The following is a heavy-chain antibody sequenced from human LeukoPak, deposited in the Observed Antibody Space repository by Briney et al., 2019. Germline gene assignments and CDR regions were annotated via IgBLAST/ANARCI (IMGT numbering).Heavy chain of an antibody. CDR3: AKDITYYGSGSRFDY. J-gene: IGHJ4*02. D-gene: IGHD3-10*01. V-gene: IGHV3-30*18. Sequence: GGSLRLSCAASGFTFSSYGMHWVRQAPGKGLEWVAVISYDGSNKYYADSVKGRFTISRDNSKNTLYLQMNSLRAEDTAVYYCAKDITYYGSGSRFDYWGQGTLVTVSS. CDR2: ISYDGSNK. CDR1: GFTFSSYG.